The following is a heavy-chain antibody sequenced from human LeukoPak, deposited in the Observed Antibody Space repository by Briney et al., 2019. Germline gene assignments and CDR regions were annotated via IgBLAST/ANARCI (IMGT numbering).Heavy chain of an antibody. D-gene: IGHD5-24*01. CDR2: IDYGGST. Sequence: SETLSLTCTVSGGSISSYYWSWIRQPPGKGLEWVGYIDYGGSTNYNPSLKSRVTISVDTSRNQFSLKLSSVTAADTAVYYCARATRRDGYNLDYWGQGTLVTVSS. V-gene: IGHV4-59*01. CDR1: GGSISSYY. CDR3: ARATRRDGYNLDY. J-gene: IGHJ4*02.